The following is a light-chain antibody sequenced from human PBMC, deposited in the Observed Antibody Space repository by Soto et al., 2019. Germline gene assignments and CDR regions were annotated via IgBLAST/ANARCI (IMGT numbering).Light chain of an antibody. V-gene: IGLV2-14*01. CDR2: DVS. CDR3: SSSTTTTSFVV. CDR1: SSDIGDYNY. J-gene: IGLJ3*02. Sequence: QSALTQPASVSGSPGQSITISCTGTSSDIGDYNYVSWYQQYPGKVPKLVIYDVSHRPSGVSNRFSGSKSGNTASLTISGLQAEDEADYYCSSSTTTTSFVVFGGGTKLTVL.